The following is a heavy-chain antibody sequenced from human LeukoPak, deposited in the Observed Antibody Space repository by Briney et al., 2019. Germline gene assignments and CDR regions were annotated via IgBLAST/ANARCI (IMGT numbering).Heavy chain of an antibody. D-gene: IGHD1-26*01. CDR1: GGSISNYY. CDR3: ARIGGSFPSLDS. CDR2: IYTTGST. Sequence: PSETLSLTRTVSGGSISNYYWSWVRQPAGKGLEWIGRIYTTGSTNYNPPLKSRVTMSVDTSKNQFSLKLSSVTAADTAVYYCARIGGSFPSLDSWGQGTLVTVSS. V-gene: IGHV4-4*07. J-gene: IGHJ5*01.